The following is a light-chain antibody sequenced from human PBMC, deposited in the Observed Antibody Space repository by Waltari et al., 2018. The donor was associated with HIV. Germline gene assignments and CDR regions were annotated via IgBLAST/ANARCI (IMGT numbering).Light chain of an antibody. Sequence: QSVLTQPPSLSGAPGQTVTISCTGTSSNIGADYHVHWYQQLPGTAPKLLIYGNTIRPSGVPDRFSGSKSGTSASLAITGLQADDEADYYCQSYDSSLSAWVFRGGTKLTVL. CDR3: QSYDSSLSAWV. J-gene: IGLJ3*02. CDR2: GNT. CDR1: SSNIGADYH. V-gene: IGLV1-40*01.